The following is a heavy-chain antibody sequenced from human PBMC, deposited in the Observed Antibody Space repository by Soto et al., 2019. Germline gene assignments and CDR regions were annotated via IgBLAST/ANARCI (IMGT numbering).Heavy chain of an antibody. CDR2: VSTNGAT. CDR1: DDFISSYY. V-gene: IGHV4-4*07. CDR3: ARADYEILTGSYAMDV. J-gene: IGHJ6*02. D-gene: IGHD3-9*01. Sequence: TLSLTCTVSDDFISSYYWNWIRQPAGKGLEWIGRVSTNGATNYNPSLESRVTMSVDTSKNQFSLKLTSVTAADTAVYFCARADYEILTGSYAMDVWGQGTTVTVSS.